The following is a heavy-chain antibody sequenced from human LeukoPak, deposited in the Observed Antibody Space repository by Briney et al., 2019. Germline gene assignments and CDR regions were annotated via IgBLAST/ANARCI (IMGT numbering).Heavy chain of an antibody. CDR1: GGSFSAYH. CDR2: INHSGNS. CDR3: ARETSQKGAHYMDV. D-gene: IGHD3-16*01. J-gene: IGHJ6*03. Sequence: SETLSLTCAVYGGSFSAYHWSWIRQPPGKGLEWIGEINHSGNSNYNPSLKSRVTISVDTSKNQFSLKLSSVTAADTAVYYCARETSQKGAHYMDVWGKGTTVTISS. V-gene: IGHV4-34*01.